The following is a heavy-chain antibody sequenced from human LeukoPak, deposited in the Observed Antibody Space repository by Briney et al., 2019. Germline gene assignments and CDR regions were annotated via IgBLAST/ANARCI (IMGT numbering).Heavy chain of an antibody. CDR2: ISTSGSII. CDR3: ARDATTQVGYVYMDV. D-gene: IGHD5-18*01. J-gene: IGHJ6*03. Sequence: GGSLRLSCAASGFTFSSYAMNWVRQAPGKGLEWVSHISTSGSIIHYADSVEGRFTISRDNAKNSLYLQMNSLRAEDTALYYCARDATTQVGYVYMDVWGKGTTVTISS. V-gene: IGHV3-48*03. CDR1: GFTFSSYA.